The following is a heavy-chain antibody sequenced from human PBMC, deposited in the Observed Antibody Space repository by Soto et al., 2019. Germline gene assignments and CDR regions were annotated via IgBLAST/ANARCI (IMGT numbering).Heavy chain of an antibody. CDR2: IRSKAYGGTT. J-gene: IGHJ3*02. D-gene: IGHD6-19*01. V-gene: IGHV3-49*03. CDR1: GFTFGDYA. CDR3: TRGNEGSSGWYETDAFDI. Sequence: GGSLRLSCTASGFTFGDYAMSWFRQAPGKGLEWVGFIRSKAYGGTTEYAASVKGRFTISRDDSKSIAYLQMNSLKTEDTAVYYCTRGNEGSSGWYETDAFDIWGQGTMVTVSS.